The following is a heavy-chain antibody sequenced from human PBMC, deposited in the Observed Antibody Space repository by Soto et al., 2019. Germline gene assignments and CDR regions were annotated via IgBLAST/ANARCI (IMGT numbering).Heavy chain of an antibody. Sequence: LRLSCVASGFIFSDYFMAWIRRAPGKGLEWVSYISDGGSYTNHGNSVRGRVSVSRDDARNSLYLQINNLRVEDTGVYYCARAPGAVNSYAGVDVWGQGTTVTVSS. V-gene: IGHV3-11*05. J-gene: IGHJ6*02. CDR2: ISDGGSYT. CDR1: GFIFSDYF. CDR3: ARAPGAVNSYAGVDV. D-gene: IGHD6-19*01.